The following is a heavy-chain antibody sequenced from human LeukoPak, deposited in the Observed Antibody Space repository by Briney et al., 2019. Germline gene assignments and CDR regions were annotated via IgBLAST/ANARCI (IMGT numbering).Heavy chain of an antibody. V-gene: IGHV1-69*01. CDR3: ASPEVSDSYAFDI. Sequence: ASVKVSFKASGGTFNSYAISWVRQAPGEGLEWMGGIIPIFGTANYAQKFQGRVTITADESTSTAYMELSSLRSEDTAVYYCASPEVSDSYAFDIWGQGTMVTVSS. CDR1: GGTFNSYA. D-gene: IGHD5/OR15-5a*01. CDR2: IIPIFGTA. J-gene: IGHJ3*02.